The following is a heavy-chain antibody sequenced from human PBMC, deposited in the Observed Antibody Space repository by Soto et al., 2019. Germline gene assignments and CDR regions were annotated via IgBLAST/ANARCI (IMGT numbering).Heavy chain of an antibody. CDR3: ASLLGSVTTFDN. CDR2: ISTSSSYT. Sequence: GGFLRLSCAASGFTFSDYYMSWIRQAPGKGLEWVSYISTSSSYTNYADSVKGRFTISRDNAKNSLYLQMNSLRVEDTAIFYCASLLGSVTTFDNWGQGTLVTVSS. CDR1: GFTFSDYY. V-gene: IGHV3-11*06. J-gene: IGHJ4*02. D-gene: IGHD1-1*01.